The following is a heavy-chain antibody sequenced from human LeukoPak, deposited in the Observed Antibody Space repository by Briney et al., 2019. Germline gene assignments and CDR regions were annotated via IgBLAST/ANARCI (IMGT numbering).Heavy chain of an antibody. J-gene: IGHJ6*04. V-gene: IGHV3-15*01. D-gene: IGHD3-10*01. CDR3: TTAYYYGSGSYLDYYYYGMDV. CDR1: GFTFSNAW. Sequence: GGSLRLSCAASGFTFSNAWMSWVRQAPGKGLEWVGRIKSKTDGGTTDYAASVKGRFTISRDDSKNTLYLQMNSLKTEDTAVYYRTTAYYYGSGSYLDYYYYGMDVWGKGTTVTVSS. CDR2: IKSKTDGGTT.